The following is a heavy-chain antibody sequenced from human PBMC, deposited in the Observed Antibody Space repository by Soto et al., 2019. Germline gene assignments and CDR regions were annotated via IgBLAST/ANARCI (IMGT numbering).Heavy chain of an antibody. D-gene: IGHD2-2*01. CDR3: TRSMVGFRYADS. J-gene: IGHJ4*02. CDR2: INGDGSDT. V-gene: IGHV3-74*01. CDR1: GFTFSTYW. Sequence: EVQLVESGGVLVQPGGSLRLSCAASGFTFSTYWMHWVRQAPGKGLVWVSRINGDGSDTVYADSVKGRFTISRDNAKNTLYLQMNSLRAEDTAVYYCTRSMVGFRYADSWGQGTLVTVSS.